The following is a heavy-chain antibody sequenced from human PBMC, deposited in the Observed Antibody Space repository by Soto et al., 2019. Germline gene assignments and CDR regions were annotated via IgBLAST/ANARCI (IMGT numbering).Heavy chain of an antibody. CDR3: ARPATVAPPDAFQV. CDR1: GDSIRNSGHY. Sequence: QVHLQESGPRPVEPSETLSLTCTVSGDSIRNSGHYWGWVRQPPGKGLEWIGSVYYSGTSYRKPSLKSRLTMSVDTSKNQFSLKLTAVTAADTAIYYCARPATVAPPDAFQVWSQGALVTVSS. V-gene: IGHV4-39*01. CDR2: VYYSGTS. D-gene: IGHD6-19*01. J-gene: IGHJ3*01.